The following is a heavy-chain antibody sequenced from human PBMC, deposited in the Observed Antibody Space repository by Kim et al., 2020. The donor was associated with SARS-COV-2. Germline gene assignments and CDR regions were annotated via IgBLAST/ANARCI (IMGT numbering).Heavy chain of an antibody. CDR2: ISYDGSNK. V-gene: IGHV3-30*04. J-gene: IGHJ6*02. D-gene: IGHD1-26*01. CDR3: ARSIVYHSGSYHPSPFSYYYGMDV. Sequence: GGSLRLSCAASGFTFSSYAMHWVRQAPGKGLEWVAVISYDGSNKYYADSVKGRFTISRDNSKNTLYLQMNSLRAEDTAVYYCARSIVYHSGSYHPSPFSYYYGMDVWGQGTTVTVSS. CDR1: GFTFSSYA.